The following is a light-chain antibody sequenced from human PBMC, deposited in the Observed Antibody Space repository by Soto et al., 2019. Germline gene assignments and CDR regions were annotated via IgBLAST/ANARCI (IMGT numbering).Light chain of an antibody. CDR3: CSYAGSYTVV. V-gene: IGLV2-11*01. J-gene: IGLJ2*01. CDR1: SSDVGGYNY. CDR2: DVS. Sequence: ALTQPRSVSGSPGQSVTISCTGTSSDVGGYNYVSWYQQHPGKAPKLMIYDVSKRPSGVPDRFSGSKSGNTASLTISGLQAEDEADYYCCSYAGSYTVVFGGGTKLTVL.